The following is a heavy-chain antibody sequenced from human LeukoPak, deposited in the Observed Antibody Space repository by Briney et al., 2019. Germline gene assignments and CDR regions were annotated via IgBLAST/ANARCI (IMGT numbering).Heavy chain of an antibody. CDR1: GGSISSGGYS. J-gene: IGHJ3*02. V-gene: IGHV4-30-2*05. Sequence: SKTLSLTCAVSGGSISSGGYSWSWIRQPPGKGLEWIGYIYHSGSTYYNPSLKSRVTISVDTSKNQFSLKLSSVTAADTAVYYCARDQRGHYYDSSGSAFDIWGQGTMVTVSS. D-gene: IGHD3-22*01. CDR3: ARDQRGHYYDSSGSAFDI. CDR2: IYHSGST.